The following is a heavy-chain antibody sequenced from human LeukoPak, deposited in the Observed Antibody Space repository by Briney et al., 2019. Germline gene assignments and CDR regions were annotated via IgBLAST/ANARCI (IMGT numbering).Heavy chain of an antibody. V-gene: IGHV3-21*01. CDR1: GFTFSSYS. D-gene: IGHD3-9*01. Sequence: PGGSLRLSCAASGFTFSSYSMNWVHQAPGKGLEWVSSISSSLSYIFYADSVKGRFTISRDNAKNSLYLQMNSLRAEDTAVYYCARDSPDILTGYWDVTPAVPFDYWGQGTLVTVSS. CDR2: ISSSLSYI. CDR3: ARDSPDILTGYWDVTPAVPFDY. J-gene: IGHJ4*02.